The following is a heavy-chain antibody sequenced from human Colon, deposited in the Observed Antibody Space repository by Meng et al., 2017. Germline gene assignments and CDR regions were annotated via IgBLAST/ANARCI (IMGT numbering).Heavy chain of an antibody. V-gene: IGHV3-48*03. D-gene: IGHD5-24*01. Sequence: GESLKISCAGSGFTFNNYEMNWVRQAPGKGLEWVSYISHSGSTTYYADSVRGRFTISRDNSKNSLYLQMNSLRAEDTAVYYCARDSNGDGYIWGQGTLVTVSS. CDR2: ISHSGSTT. J-gene: IGHJ4*02. CDR1: GFTFNNYE. CDR3: ARDSNGDGYI.